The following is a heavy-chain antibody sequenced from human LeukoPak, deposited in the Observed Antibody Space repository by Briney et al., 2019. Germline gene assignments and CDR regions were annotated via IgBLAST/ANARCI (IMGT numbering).Heavy chain of an antibody. CDR1: GGSFSGYY. Sequence: PSETLSLTCAVYGGSFSGYYWSWIRQSPGKGLEWIGYIYYSGTTNYNPSLKSRVTISVDTSRNQFSLQLRSVTAADTAVYYCAREDPQTTVPEGMDVWGQGTTVIVSS. V-gene: IGHV4-59*01. CDR3: AREDPQTTVPEGMDV. J-gene: IGHJ6*02. CDR2: IYYSGTT. D-gene: IGHD4-17*01.